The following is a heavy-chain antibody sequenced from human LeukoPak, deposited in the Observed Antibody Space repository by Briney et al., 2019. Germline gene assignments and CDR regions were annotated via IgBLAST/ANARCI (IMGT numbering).Heavy chain of an antibody. Sequence: GASVKVSCKASGYTFTSYYMHWVRQAPGQGLEWMGIINPSGGSTSYAQKFQGRVTMTRDTSTSTVYMELSSLRSEDTAVYYCARATPYYYDSSGYYYEVLDYWGQGTLVTVSS. CDR2: INPSGGST. J-gene: IGHJ4*02. CDR1: GYTFTSYY. D-gene: IGHD3-22*01. V-gene: IGHV1-46*01. CDR3: ARATPYYYDSSGYYYEVLDY.